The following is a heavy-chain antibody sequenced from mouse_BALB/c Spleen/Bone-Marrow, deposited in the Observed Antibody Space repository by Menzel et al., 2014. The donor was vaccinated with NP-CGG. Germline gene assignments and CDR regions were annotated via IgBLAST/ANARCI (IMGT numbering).Heavy chain of an antibody. J-gene: IGHJ1*01. CDR1: GFTLTDYY. CDR2: IRNKAKGYTT. V-gene: IGHV7-3*02. Sequence: VQLKQSGGGLVQPGGSLRLSCATSGFTLTDYYMSWVRQPPGKALEWLGFIRNKAKGYTTDYSASVKGRFTISRDNSQSISYLQMNTLRAEDSATYYCARDENVGIYWYFDVWGAGTTVTVSS. CDR3: ARDENVGIYWYFDV.